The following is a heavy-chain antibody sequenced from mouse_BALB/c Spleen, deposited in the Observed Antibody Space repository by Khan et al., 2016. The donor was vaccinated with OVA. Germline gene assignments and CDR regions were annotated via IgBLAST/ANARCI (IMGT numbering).Heavy chain of an antibody. V-gene: IGHV9-4*02. CDR3: ARGWAAYYRNDGGAMDY. CDR1: GYTFTTAG. Sequence: QIQLVQSGPELKKPGETVRISCKASGYTFTTAGIQWVQKMPGKGLKWIGWINTHSGVPKYAEDFKGRFAFSLEISVNTAYLQITNLKTEDTATYVCARGWAAYYRNDGGAMDYWGQGTSVTVSS. J-gene: IGHJ4*01. CDR2: INTHSGVP. D-gene: IGHD2-14*01.